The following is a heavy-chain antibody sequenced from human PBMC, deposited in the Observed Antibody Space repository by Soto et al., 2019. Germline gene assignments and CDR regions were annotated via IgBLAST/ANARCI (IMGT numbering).Heavy chain of an antibody. CDR3: AKSAHSGYGGFDY. CDR1: EFTFSSYA. CDR2: ISGSGGST. J-gene: IGHJ4*02. Sequence: GGSLRVPCAASEFTFSSYAMSWVRQAPGKGLEWVSAISGSGGSTYYADSVKGRFTISRDNSKNTLYLQMNSLRAEDTAVYYYAKSAHSGYGGFDYWGQGTLVTVSS. V-gene: IGHV3-23*01. D-gene: IGHD5-12*01.